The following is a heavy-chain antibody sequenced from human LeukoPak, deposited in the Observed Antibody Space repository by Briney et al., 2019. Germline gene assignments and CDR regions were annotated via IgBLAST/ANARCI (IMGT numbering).Heavy chain of an antibody. Sequence: ASVKVSCKVSGYTLTELSMHWVRQAPGKGLEWMGGFDPEDGETIYAQKFQGRVTMTEDTSTDTAYMELSSLRSEDTAVYYCATCRYSSSRYPYYGMDVWGQGTTVTVSS. V-gene: IGHV1-24*01. D-gene: IGHD6-13*01. CDR1: GYTLTELS. CDR2: FDPEDGET. CDR3: ATCRYSSSRYPYYGMDV. J-gene: IGHJ6*02.